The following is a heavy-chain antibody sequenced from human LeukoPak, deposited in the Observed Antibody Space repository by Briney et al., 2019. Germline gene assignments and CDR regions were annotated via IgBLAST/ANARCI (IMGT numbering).Heavy chain of an antibody. CDR1: GFTFSSYG. J-gene: IGHJ6*02. Sequence: GGSLRLSCAASGFTFSSYGMHWVRQAPGKGLEWVAVISYDGSNKYYADSVKGRFTISRDNSKNTLYLQMNSLRAEDTAVYYCAKDLGITFFGVVGGGMDVWGQGPTVPVPS. CDR3: AKDLGITFFGVVGGGMDV. D-gene: IGHD3-3*01. V-gene: IGHV3-30*18. CDR2: ISYDGSNK.